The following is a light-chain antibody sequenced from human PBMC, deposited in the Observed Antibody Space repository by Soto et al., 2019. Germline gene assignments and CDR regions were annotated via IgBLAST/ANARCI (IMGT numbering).Light chain of an antibody. CDR1: QSISSY. V-gene: IGKV1-39*01. Sequence: DIQMTQSPSSLSASVGDRVTSTCRASQSISSYLNWYQQKPGKAPKLLIYAASSLQSGVPSRFSGSGSGTDFTLTISSLQPEDFATYYCQQSYSTLMYTFGQGTQLEIK. CDR2: AAS. CDR3: QQSYSTLMYT. J-gene: IGKJ2*01.